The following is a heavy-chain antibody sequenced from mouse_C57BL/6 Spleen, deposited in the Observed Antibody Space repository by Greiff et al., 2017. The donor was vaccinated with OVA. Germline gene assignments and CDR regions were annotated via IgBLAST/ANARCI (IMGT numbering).Heavy chain of an antibody. V-gene: IGHV1-15*01. J-gene: IGHJ2*01. CDR3: TRRCWDVFDY. D-gene: IGHD4-1*01. CDR1: GYTFTDYE. CDR2: IDPATGGT. Sequence: QVQLQQSGAELVRPGASVTLSCKASGYTFTDYEMHWVQQTPVHGLEWIGAIDPATGGTASTQKFKGKAILTADKSSRTAYMELRSLTSEDSAVYYCTRRCWDVFDYWGQGATLTVSS.